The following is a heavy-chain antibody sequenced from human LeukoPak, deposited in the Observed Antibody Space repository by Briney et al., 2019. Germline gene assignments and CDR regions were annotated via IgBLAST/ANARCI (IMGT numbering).Heavy chain of an antibody. J-gene: IGHJ5*02. CDR3: ARGRLLWFGELLGWFDP. D-gene: IGHD3-10*01. CDR1: GGSFSGYY. CDR2: INHSGST. Sequence: SETLSLPCAVYGGSFSGYYWSWIRQPPGKGLEWIGEINHSGSTNYNPSLKSRVTISVDTSKNQFSLKLSSVTAADTAVYYCARGRLLWFGELLGWFDPWGQGTLVTVSS. V-gene: IGHV4-34*01.